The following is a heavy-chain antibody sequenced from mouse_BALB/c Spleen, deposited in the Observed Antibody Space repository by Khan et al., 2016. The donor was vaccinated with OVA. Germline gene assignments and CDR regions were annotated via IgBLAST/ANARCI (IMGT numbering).Heavy chain of an antibody. CDR1: GYSFSGYY. CDR2: VNPNNGGT. J-gene: IGHJ1*01. CDR3: AIYHGYFDV. Sequence: VRLQQSGPDLVKPGASVKISCKASGYSFSGYYIHWVKQSHGKSLEWIGRVNPNNGGTNYNQKFKGKAILTVDKSSNTAYMELRSLTSEDSAVYSCAIYHGYFDVWGAGTTVTVSS. V-gene: IGHV1-18*01. D-gene: IGHD1-1*01.